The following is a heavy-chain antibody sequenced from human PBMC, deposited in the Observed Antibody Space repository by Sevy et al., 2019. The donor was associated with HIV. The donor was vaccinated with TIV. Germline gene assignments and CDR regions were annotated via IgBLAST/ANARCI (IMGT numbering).Heavy chain of an antibody. CDR1: GFTFSTYD. J-gene: IGHJ4*02. D-gene: IGHD5-12*01. Sequence: GGSLRLSCAASGFTFSTYDMHWVRQAPGKGLEWVALIWYDGTNKYYADSVKGRSTISRDNSKNTLSLQMNSLRAEDTAVYYCARYRDGYNYDYWGQGTLVTVSS. CDR3: ARYRDGYNYDY. V-gene: IGHV3-33*01. CDR2: IWYDGTNK.